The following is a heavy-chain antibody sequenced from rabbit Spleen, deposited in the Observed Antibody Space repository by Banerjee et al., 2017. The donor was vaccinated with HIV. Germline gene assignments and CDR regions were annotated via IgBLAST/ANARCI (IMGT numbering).Heavy chain of an antibody. J-gene: IGHJ4*01. CDR2: IHTGSGST. CDR3: ARDDADVGGVHFHL. Sequence: QEQLVESGGGLVRPEGSLKLSCTASGFSFSNKAVMCWVRQAPGKGLEWIGCIHTGSGSTYYASWAKGRFTISKTSSTTMTLQVTSLTAADTATYFCARDDADVGGVHFHLWGQGTLVTVS. CDR1: GFSFSNKAV. D-gene: IGHD6-1*01. V-gene: IGHV1S45*01.